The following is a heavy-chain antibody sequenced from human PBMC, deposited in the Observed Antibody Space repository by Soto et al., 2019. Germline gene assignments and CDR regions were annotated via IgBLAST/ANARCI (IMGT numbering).Heavy chain of an antibody. V-gene: IGHV1-2*02. CDR2: INPNSGDT. Sequence: ASVKVSCKGSGYTFTDFQIHWVRQAPGQGLEWMGWINPNSGDTHYAQKFQGRVTMTRDTSINTAYLELSRLSSDDTAVFYCARYGDFWSAYYIFDFWGQGTLVTVSS. J-gene: IGHJ4*02. D-gene: IGHD3-3*01. CDR3: ARYGDFWSAYYIFDF. CDR1: GYTFTDFQ.